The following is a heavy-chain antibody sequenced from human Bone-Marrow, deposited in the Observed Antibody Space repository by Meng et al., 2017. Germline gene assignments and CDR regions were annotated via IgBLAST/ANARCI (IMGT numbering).Heavy chain of an antibody. CDR2: ISYDGSNK. CDR1: GFTFSSYA. D-gene: IGHD1-26*01. Sequence: HVPVGEAGGGVVQPGRSLILSFAASGFTFSSYAMHWVRQAPGKGLEWVAVISYDGSNKYYADSVKGRFTISRDNSKNTLYLQMNSLRAEDTAVYYCARLVGATWHFDYWGQGTLVTVSS. V-gene: IGHV3-30*04. J-gene: IGHJ4*02. CDR3: ARLVGATWHFDY.